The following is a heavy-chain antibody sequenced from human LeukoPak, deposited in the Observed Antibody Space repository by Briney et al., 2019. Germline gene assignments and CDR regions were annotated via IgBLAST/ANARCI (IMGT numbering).Heavy chain of an antibody. V-gene: IGHV3-21*04. CDR1: GFTFSGYS. J-gene: IGHJ4*02. Sequence: GGSLRLSCAASGFTFSGYSMNWVRQAPGKGLEWVSSIFNSGTHTYYADSVKGRFTISRDNSKNTLYLQMNSLRAEDTAVYYCAKDRHYDSSGYSDYWGQGTLVTVSS. CDR2: IFNSGTHT. CDR3: AKDRHYDSSGYSDY. D-gene: IGHD3-22*01.